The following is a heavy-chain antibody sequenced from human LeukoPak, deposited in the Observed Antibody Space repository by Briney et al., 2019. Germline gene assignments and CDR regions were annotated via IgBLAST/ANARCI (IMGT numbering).Heavy chain of an antibody. Sequence: PGGSLRLSCAASGFTFSSYGMHWVRQAPGKGLEWVAVIWYDGSNKYYADSVKGRFTISRDNSKNTLYLQMNSLRAEDTAVYYCAKALVRGVTAPDYWGQGTLVTVSS. D-gene: IGHD3-10*01. J-gene: IGHJ4*02. CDR1: GFTFSSYG. CDR2: IWYDGSNK. V-gene: IGHV3-33*06. CDR3: AKALVRGVTAPDY.